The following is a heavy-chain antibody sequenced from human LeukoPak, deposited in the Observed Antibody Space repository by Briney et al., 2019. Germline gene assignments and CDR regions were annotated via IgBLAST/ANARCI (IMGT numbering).Heavy chain of an antibody. D-gene: IGHD2-2*01. CDR2: LGGSGGSI. CDR1: GFTFNNYA. J-gene: IGHJ4*02. CDR3: AKGVDGYCSSDSCYAYDC. Sequence: PGGSLRLSCAASGFTFNNYAMSWVRQAPGKGLEWVSGLGGSGGSINYADSVKGRFTISRDNSKNTLYLQLTSLRGEDNAVYWCAKGVDGYCSSDSCYAYDCWGQGTLVTVSS. V-gene: IGHV3-23*01.